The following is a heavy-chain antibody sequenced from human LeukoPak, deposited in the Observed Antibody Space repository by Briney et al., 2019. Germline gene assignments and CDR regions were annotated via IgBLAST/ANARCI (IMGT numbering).Heavy chain of an antibody. V-gene: IGHV4-39*07. Sequence: SETLSLTCLVSGGSITISSSYWGWIRQPPGRGLEWIGSVFYTGNTYYNPSLKSRVTISVDTTKNQFSLKLTSVTAADTAVYYCAREICSSTSCHQYNWFDPWGQGSLVSVSS. D-gene: IGHD2-2*01. J-gene: IGHJ5*02. CDR1: GGSITISSSY. CDR3: AREICSSTSCHQYNWFDP. CDR2: VFYTGNT.